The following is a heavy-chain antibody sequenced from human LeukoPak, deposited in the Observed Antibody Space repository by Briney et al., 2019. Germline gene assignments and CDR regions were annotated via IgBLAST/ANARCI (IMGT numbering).Heavy chain of an antibody. CDR3: ARHEGRDSSSWSFFDY. CDR2: IYHSGST. D-gene: IGHD6-13*01. Sequence: PSETLSLTCTVSGGSISSGGYYWSWIRQPPGKGLEWIGYIYHSGSTYYNPSLKSRVTISVDTSKNQFSLKLSSVTAADTAVYYCARHEGRDSSSWSFFDYWGQGTLVTVSS. J-gene: IGHJ4*02. CDR1: GGSISSGGYY. V-gene: IGHV4-30-2*01.